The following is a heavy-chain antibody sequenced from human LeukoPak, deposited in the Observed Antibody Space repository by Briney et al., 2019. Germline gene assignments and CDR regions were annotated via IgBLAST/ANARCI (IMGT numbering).Heavy chain of an antibody. CDR3: AKGHFGAGHY. Sequence: GGSLRLSCAASGFIFGDYTMHWFRQPPGRGLQWVSLITGDGGTTSYAGSVKGRFTISRDNSKNSLSLHMNSLRNEDTALYYCAKGHFGAGHYWGQGTLVTVSS. CDR1: GFIFGDYT. CDR2: ITGDGGTT. D-gene: IGHD3-3*01. V-gene: IGHV3-43*02. J-gene: IGHJ4*02.